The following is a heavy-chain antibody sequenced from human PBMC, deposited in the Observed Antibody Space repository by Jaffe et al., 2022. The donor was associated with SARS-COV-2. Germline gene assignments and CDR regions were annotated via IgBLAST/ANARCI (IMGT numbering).Heavy chain of an antibody. V-gene: IGHV3-23*01. D-gene: IGHD2-8*01. CDR2: SVGGETDT. Sequence: EVQLLESGGGLVQSGGSLRLPCAASGFTFSNYAMAWVRQSPGKGLEWVASVGGETDTHYADSVKGRVTISRDNSKNMVYLQMSSLRVEDTALYYCAKDGHSGNGVWDYFDSWGQGTLVTVSS. J-gene: IGHJ4*02. CDR3: AKDGHSGNGVWDYFDS. CDR1: GFTFSNYA.